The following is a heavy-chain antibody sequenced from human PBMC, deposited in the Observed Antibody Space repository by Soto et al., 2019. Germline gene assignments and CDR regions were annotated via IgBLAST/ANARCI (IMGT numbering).Heavy chain of an antibody. D-gene: IGHD3-22*01. Sequence: EVQLVQSGAEVKKPGESLKIFCKGSGYSFTSYWIGWVRQMPGKGLEWMGIIYPGDSDTRYSPAFQGQVTISADKSISTAYLQWSTLKASDTAMYYCARSDYYDSSYYYYGMDVWGQGTTVTVSS. CDR2: IYPGDSDT. V-gene: IGHV5-51*03. J-gene: IGHJ6*02. CDR3: ARSDYYDSSYYYYGMDV. CDR1: GYSFTSYW.